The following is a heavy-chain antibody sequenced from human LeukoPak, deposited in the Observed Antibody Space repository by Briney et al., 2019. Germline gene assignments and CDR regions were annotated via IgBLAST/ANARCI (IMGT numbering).Heavy chain of an antibody. CDR1: GFTFSSHT. CDR3: ATDIVVVPVASRGGYSYGDPTDY. Sequence: GGSLRLSCAASGFTFSSHTMHWVRQAPGKGLEWVADISYDGSDKYYADSVKGRFTISRDNSKNTLYLQMNSLRAEDTAVYYCATDIVVVPVASRGGYSYGDPTDYWGQGTLVTVSS. V-gene: IGHV3-30*01. J-gene: IGHJ4*02. D-gene: IGHD2-2*01. CDR2: ISYDGSDK.